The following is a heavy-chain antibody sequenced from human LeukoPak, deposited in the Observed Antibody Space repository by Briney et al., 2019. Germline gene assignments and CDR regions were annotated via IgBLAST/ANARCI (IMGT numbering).Heavy chain of an antibody. CDR3: VREGYYYMDV. Sequence: PSETLSLTCAVYGGSLSGYYWSWIRQSPGKGLECIGEINRGGITNYNPSLKSRVTISVDTSKNQFSLKLSSVTAADTAVYYCVREGYYYMDVWGKGTTVTVSS. CDR1: GGSLSGYY. V-gene: IGHV4-34*01. CDR2: INRGGIT. J-gene: IGHJ6*03.